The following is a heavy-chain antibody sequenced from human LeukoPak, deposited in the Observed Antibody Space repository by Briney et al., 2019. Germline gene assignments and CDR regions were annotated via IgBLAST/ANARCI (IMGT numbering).Heavy chain of an antibody. CDR3: AKDFWYSGSYPEGVDY. V-gene: IGHV3-23*01. D-gene: IGHD1-26*01. CDR1: GFTFYSYA. CDR2: ISGSGGST. Sequence: PGGSLRLSCAASGFTFYSYAMTWVRQAPGKGLEWVSAISGSGGSTYYADSVKGRFTISRDNSKNTLYLQMNSLRAEDTAVYYCAKDFWYSGSYPEGVDYWGQGTLVTVSS. J-gene: IGHJ4*02.